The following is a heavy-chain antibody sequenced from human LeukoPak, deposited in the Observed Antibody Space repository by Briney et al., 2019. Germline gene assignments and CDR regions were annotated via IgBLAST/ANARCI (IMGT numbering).Heavy chain of an antibody. CDR2: ISSSSSYI. J-gene: IGHJ3*02. CDR1: GFTFSSYS. V-gene: IGHV3-21*01. Sequence: PGGSLRLSCAASGFTFSSYSMNWVRQAPGKGLEWVSSISSSSSYIYYADSVKGRFTISRDNAKNSLYLQMNSLRAEATAVYYCARDPDLGDAFDIWGQGTMVTASS. CDR3: ARDPDLGDAFDI.